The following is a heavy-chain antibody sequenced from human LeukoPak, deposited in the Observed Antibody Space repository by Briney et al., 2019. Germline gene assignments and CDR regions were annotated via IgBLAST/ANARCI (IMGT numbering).Heavy chain of an antibody. CDR1: GYSISSGYY. D-gene: IGHD1-26*01. J-gene: IGHJ4*02. CDR2: IYHSGST. V-gene: IGHV4-38-2*02. Sequence: PSETLSLTCTVSGYSISSGYYWGWIRQPPGQGLEWIGSIYHSGSTYYNPSLKSRVTISVDTSKNQFSLKLSSVTAADTAVYYCARDSGSYYNPGYWGQGTLVTVSS. CDR3: ARDSGSYYNPGY.